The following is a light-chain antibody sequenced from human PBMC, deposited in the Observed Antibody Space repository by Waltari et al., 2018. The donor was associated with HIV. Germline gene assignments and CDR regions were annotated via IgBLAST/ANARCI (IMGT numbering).Light chain of an antibody. CDR2: RNN. CDR3: AAWADSLSAVV. Sequence: QSVLTQPPSASGTPGQRVTISCSGSSSNIGSYYVYWYQQLPGTAPKLLIYRNNQRPSGVPDRFSGSKSGTSAFLAISGLRSEDEADYYCAAWADSLSAVVFGGGTKLTVL. V-gene: IGLV1-47*01. J-gene: IGLJ2*01. CDR1: SSNIGSYY.